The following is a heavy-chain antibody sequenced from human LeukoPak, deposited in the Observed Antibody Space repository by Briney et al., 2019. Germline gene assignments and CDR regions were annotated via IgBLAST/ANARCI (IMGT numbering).Heavy chain of an antibody. Sequence: ASVKVSCKASGYTFTAYYVHWVRQTPGQGLEWMGWITPNSGGTKYAQKFQGRVTMTRDTSISTAYMELSGLRSDDTAVYYCARGFRLSAIEDWFDPWGQGTLVTVSS. CDR1: GYTFTAYY. D-gene: IGHD2-2*02. J-gene: IGHJ5*02. CDR3: ARGFRLSAIEDWFDP. V-gene: IGHV1-2*02. CDR2: ITPNSGGT.